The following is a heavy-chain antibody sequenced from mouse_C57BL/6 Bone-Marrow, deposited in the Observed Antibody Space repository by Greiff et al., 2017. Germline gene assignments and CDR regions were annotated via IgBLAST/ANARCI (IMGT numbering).Heavy chain of an antibody. CDR2: IDPSDSYT. J-gene: IGHJ4*01. Sequence: QVQLKQPGAELVMPGASVKLSCKASGYTFTSYWMHWVKQRPGQGLEWIGEIDPSDSYTNYNQKFKGKSTLTVDKSSSTAYMQLSSLTSEDSAVYDCAREDGYYAMDYWGQGTSVTVSS. CDR1: GYTFTSYW. D-gene: IGHD2-3*01. V-gene: IGHV1-69*01. CDR3: AREDGYYAMDY.